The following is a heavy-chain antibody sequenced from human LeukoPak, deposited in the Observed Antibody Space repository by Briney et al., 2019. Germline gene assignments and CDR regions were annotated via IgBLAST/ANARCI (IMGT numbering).Heavy chain of an antibody. Sequence: SETLSLTCTVYGESLGDYEWSWIRQPPGGRLEWLGQVNPSAFATYNPSLKRPVTISRDTSKNQISLTVTSVIAADTGVYYCARGLIDSDHDFDSWGQGSLVTVSS. CDR3: ARGLIDSDHDFDS. V-gene: IGHV4-34*01. J-gene: IGHJ4*02. CDR1: GESLGDYE. CDR2: VNPSAFA. D-gene: IGHD1-14*01.